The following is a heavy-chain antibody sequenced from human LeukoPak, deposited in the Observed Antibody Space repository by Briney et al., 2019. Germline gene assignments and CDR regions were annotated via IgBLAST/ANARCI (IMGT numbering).Heavy chain of an antibody. CDR3: AKDLAGGFDY. CDR1: GFTFSSYG. D-gene: IGHD1-26*01. J-gene: IGHJ4*02. CDR2: ISVSGGST. V-gene: IGHV3-23*01. Sequence: GGSLRLSCAASGFTFSSYGMSWVRQAPGKGLEWVSAISVSGGSTYYADSVKGRFTISRDNSKNTLYLQMNSLRAEDTAVYYCAKDLAGGFDYWGQGTLVTVSS.